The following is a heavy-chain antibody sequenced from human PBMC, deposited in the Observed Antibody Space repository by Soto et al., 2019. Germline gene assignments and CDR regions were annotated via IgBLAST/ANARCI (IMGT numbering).Heavy chain of an antibody. CDR3: ARGPRYRYCSSTSCYNNWFDP. V-gene: IGHV4-34*01. Sequence: SETLSLTCAVYGGSFSGYYWSWIRQPPGKGLEWFGEINHSGSTNYNPSLKSRVTISVDTSKNQFSLKLSSVTAADTAVYYCARGPRYRYCSSTSCYNNWFDPWGQGTLVTVSS. D-gene: IGHD2-2*02. CDR1: GGSFSGYY. J-gene: IGHJ5*02. CDR2: INHSGST.